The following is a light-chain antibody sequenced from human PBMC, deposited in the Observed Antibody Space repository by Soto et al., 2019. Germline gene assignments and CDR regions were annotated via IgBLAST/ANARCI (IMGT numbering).Light chain of an antibody. Sequence: QLVLTQPPSASASLGASVKLTCTLSSGHSSYAIAWHQQQPEKGPRYLMKLNSDGSHSKGDGIPDRFSGSSSGAERYLTISSLQSEDEADYYCQTWGTGIPWVFGGGTKLTVL. CDR1: SGHSSYA. V-gene: IGLV4-69*01. CDR2: LNSDGSH. J-gene: IGLJ3*02. CDR3: QTWGTGIPWV.